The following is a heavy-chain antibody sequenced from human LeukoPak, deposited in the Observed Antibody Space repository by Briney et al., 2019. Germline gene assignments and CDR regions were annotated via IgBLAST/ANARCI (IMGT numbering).Heavy chain of an antibody. CDR1: GYTFTSYG. Sequence: ASVKVSCKASGYTFTSYGISWVRQAPGQGLEWMGWINPNSGGTNYAQKFQGRITMTRDTSISTAYMELSRLRSDDTAVFYCARDAGYYGSGSFMDVWGKGTTVTISS. V-gene: IGHV1-2*02. D-gene: IGHD3-10*01. CDR2: INPNSGGT. CDR3: ARDAGYYGSGSFMDV. J-gene: IGHJ6*03.